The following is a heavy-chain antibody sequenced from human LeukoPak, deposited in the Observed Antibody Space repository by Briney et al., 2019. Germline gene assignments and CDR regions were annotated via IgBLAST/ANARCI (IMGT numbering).Heavy chain of an antibody. J-gene: IGHJ6*03. CDR2: IYYSGST. V-gene: IGHV4-59*12. CDR3: ARGPHYDFWSGYRYYYMDV. Sequence: SETLSLTCTVSGGSISSYYWSWIRQPPGKGLEWIGYIYYSGSTNYNPSLKSRVTMSVDTSKNQFSLKLSSVTAADTAVYYCARGPHYDFWSGYRYYYMDVWGKGTTVTVSS. CDR1: GGSISSYY. D-gene: IGHD3-3*01.